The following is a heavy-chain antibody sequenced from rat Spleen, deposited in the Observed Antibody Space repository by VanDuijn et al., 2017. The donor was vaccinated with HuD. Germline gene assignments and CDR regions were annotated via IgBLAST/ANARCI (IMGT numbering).Heavy chain of an antibody. Sequence: EVQLQESGPGLVKPSQSLSLTCSVTGHSITTSYRWNWIRNFPGNKLEWMGYVNSAGSTIYNPSLESRISITRDTSKNQFFLQVNSVTTEDTATYYCARSDGTHYYLPFIYWGQGTLVTVSS. J-gene: IGHJ3*01. CDR3: ARSDGTHYYLPFIY. V-gene: IGHV3-3*01. CDR2: VNSAGST. D-gene: IGHD1-12*02. CDR1: GHSITTSYR.